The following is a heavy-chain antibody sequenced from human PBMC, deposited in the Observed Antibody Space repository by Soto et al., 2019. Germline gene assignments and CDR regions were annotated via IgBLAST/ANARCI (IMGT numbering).Heavy chain of an antibody. CDR1: GFTFSNYA. J-gene: IGHJ6*02. CDR2: IGGDGGGT. D-gene: IGHD1-1*01. V-gene: IGHV3-23*01. CDR3: AKPPTWNSVFYYFGLDV. Sequence: GGSLRLSCAASGFTFSNYAMSWVRQAPGKGLEWVSVIGGDGGGTYYADSVKGRFTVSRDNSKNTLYLQMNSLRAEDTAIYYCAKPPTWNSVFYYFGLDVWGQGTTVTVSS.